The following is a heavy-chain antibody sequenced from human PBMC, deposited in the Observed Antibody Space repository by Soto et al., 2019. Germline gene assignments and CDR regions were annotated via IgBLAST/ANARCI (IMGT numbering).Heavy chain of an antibody. Sequence: EVQLVESGGGLVQPGGSLKRSCVASGFSFSAAAMHWVRQASGKGLEWVGRIRSKANNFATAYAASVNGRFTISRDDSTNTACLQMNSLKTEDTAVYFCAGTGYSNSWYEDYFDYWGQGTLVTVSS. D-gene: IGHD6-13*01. CDR1: GFSFSAAA. J-gene: IGHJ4*02. V-gene: IGHV3-73*02. CDR2: IRSKANNFAT. CDR3: AGTGYSNSWYEDYFDY.